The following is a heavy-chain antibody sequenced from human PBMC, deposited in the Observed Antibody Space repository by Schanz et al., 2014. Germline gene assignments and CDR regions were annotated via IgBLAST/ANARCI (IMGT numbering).Heavy chain of an antibody. CDR3: LRANPTQHVVLPDALRY. J-gene: IGHJ4*02. V-gene: IGHV1-18*01. Sequence: QVQLVQSGTEVKKPGASMKISCKAFGYYFGGFGISWVRQAPGQGFEWMGWIGAFQGNTKYAQKFQDRVPLTSETSASTAYMERRSLRPDDTAVYYCLRANPTQHVVLPDALRYWGQGTLVSVSS. D-gene: IGHD2-2*01. CDR2: IGAFQGNT. CDR1: GYYFGGFG.